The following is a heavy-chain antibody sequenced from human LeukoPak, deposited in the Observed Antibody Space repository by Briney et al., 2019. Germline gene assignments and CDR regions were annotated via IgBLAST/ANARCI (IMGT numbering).Heavy chain of an antibody. Sequence: PSETLSVTCSVSGDSISNNRYYWAWLRQPPGKGLEWIGSIFYSGTTYYNSSLKTRATISVDTSKNHFSLLLSSVTAAETAVYYCARLGSLRGYWGQGTLVTVSS. CDR2: IFYSGTT. CDR1: GDSISNNRYY. J-gene: IGHJ4*02. CDR3: ARLGSLRGY. D-gene: IGHD3-10*01. V-gene: IGHV4-39*02.